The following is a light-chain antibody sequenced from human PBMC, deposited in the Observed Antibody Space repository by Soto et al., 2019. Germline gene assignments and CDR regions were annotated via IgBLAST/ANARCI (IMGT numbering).Light chain of an antibody. Sequence: EIVLTQSPATLSLSPGERATLSCRASQSVSSYLAWYQQKPGQAPRLLIYDASNRATGSPARFSGGGSGTDFSRTVSSLEPEDFAVYYWQHRSNSPLITLGQVTRLEIK. J-gene: IGKJ5*01. CDR2: DAS. V-gene: IGKV3-11*01. CDR1: QSVSSY. CDR3: QHRSNSPLIT.